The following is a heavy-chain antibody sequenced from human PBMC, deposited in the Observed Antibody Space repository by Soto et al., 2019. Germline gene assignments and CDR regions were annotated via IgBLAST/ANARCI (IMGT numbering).Heavy chain of an antibody. CDR2: IYYSGST. V-gene: IGHV4-59*08. CDR3: ARLRYSYGYDY. D-gene: IGHD5-18*01. Sequence: SETLSLTCTVSGGSISSYYWSWIRQPPGKGLEWIGYIYYSGSTNYNPSLKSRVTISVDTSKNPLSLKLSCVNAADTAVYYCARLRYSYGYDYWGQGTLVTVSS. J-gene: IGHJ4*02. CDR1: GGSISSYY.